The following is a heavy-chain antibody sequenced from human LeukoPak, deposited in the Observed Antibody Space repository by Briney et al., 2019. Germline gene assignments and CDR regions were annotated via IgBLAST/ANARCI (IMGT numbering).Heavy chain of an antibody. J-gene: IGHJ4*02. D-gene: IGHD2-2*01. CDR3: AKDDDRHWGSSCQDY. CDR1: GFTFSSYA. CDR2: ISGSGGST. Sequence: GRSLRLSCAASGFTFSSYAMSWVRQAPGKGLEWVSAISGSGGSTYYADSVKGRFTISRDNSKNMLYLQMNSLETEDTAVYYCAKDDDRHWGSSCQDYWGQGTLVTVSS. V-gene: IGHV3-23*01.